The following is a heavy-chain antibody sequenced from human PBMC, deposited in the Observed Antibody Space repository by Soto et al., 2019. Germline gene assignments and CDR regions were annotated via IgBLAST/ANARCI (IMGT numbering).Heavy chain of an antibody. D-gene: IGHD3-9*01. CDR1: GGTFSSYA. Sequence: GASVKVSCKASGGTFSSYAISWVRQAPGQGLEWMGGIIPIFGTANYAQKFQGRVTITADEPTSTAYMELSSLRSEDTAVYYCARRPADMKPHYRGQATLVTVSS. CDR2: IIPIFGTA. V-gene: IGHV1-69*13. CDR3: ARRPADMKPHY. J-gene: IGHJ4*02.